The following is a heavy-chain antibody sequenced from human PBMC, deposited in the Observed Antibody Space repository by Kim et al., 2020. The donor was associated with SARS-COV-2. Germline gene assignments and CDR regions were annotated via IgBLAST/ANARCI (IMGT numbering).Heavy chain of an antibody. J-gene: IGHJ4*02. CDR1: GFTLSSYW. D-gene: IGHD6-19*01. V-gene: IGHV3-74*01. CDR3: ARRAYSTGWWYFDY. CDR2: ISGDGSST. Sequence: GGSLRLSCAASGFTLSSYWMHWVRQAPGKGLVWVSRISGDGSSTSYADSVKGRFTISRDNAKNTLYLQMNSLRVEDTAVYYCARRAYSTGWWYFDYWCQG.